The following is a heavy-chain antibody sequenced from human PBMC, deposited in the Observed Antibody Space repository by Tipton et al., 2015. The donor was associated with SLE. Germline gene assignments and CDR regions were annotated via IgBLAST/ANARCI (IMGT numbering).Heavy chain of an antibody. J-gene: IGHJ4*02. CDR2: INPSGGST. CDR3: ASHPGYCSSTSCYPLGY. CDR1: GYTFTSYY. V-gene: IGHV1-46*01. D-gene: IGHD2-2*01. Sequence: QSGPEVKKPGASVKVSCKASGYTFTSYYMHWVRQAPGQGLEWMGIINPSGGSTSYAQKFQGRVTMTRDTSTSTVYMELSILRSEDTAVYYCASHPGYCSSTSCYPLGYWGQGTLVTVSS.